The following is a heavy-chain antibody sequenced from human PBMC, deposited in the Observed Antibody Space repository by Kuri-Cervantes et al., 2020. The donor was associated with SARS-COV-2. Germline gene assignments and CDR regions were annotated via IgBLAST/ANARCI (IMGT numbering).Heavy chain of an antibody. V-gene: IGHV4-61*01. CDR3: ARQMMSSITIFGVVITRNWFDP. CDR1: GGSVSSGTKF. D-gene: IGHD3-3*01. CDR2: IYYSGST. Sequence: ESLKISCAVSGGSVSSGTKFWSWIRQPPGKGLEWIGYIYYSGSTNYNPSLKSRVTISVDTSKNQFSLKLSSVTAADTAVYYCARQMMSSITIFGVVITRNWFDPWGQGTLVTVSS. J-gene: IGHJ5*02.